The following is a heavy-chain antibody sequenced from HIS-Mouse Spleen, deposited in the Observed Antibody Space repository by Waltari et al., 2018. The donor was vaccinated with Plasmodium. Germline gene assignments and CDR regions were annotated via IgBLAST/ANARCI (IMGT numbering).Heavy chain of an antibody. CDR1: GFTLSGYA. J-gene: IGHJ4*02. Sequence: QVQLVESGGGVVQPGRSLRLSCAASGFTLSGYAMHWVRQAPGKGVGVVAVISYDGSNKYYADSVKGRFTISRDNSKNTLYLQMNSLRAEDTAVYYCALSGHWGQGTLVTVSS. CDR3: ALSGH. D-gene: IGHD3-10*01. CDR2: ISYDGSNK. V-gene: IGHV3-30*04.